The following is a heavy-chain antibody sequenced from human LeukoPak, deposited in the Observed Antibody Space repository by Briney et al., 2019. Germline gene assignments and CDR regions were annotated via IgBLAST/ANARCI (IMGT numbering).Heavy chain of an antibody. CDR1: GGSISNSRSH. D-gene: IGHD4-17*01. Sequence: SETLSLTCTVSGGSISNSRSHWGWVRQPPGKGLEWIGSIYYSGSTFYNPSLTSRVTISVDTSKNQFSLRLSSVTATDTAMYYCPRHSVGATVTKTFDYWGQGTLVTVSS. CDR3: PRHSVGATVTKTFDY. J-gene: IGHJ4*02. V-gene: IGHV4-39*01. CDR2: IYYSGST.